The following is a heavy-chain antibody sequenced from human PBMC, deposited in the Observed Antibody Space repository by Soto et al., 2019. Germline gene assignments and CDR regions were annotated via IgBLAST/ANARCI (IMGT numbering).Heavy chain of an antibody. CDR1: GGTFSSYA. CDR3: ARAPDIVVVVAANPYYYGMDV. D-gene: IGHD2-15*01. V-gene: IGHV1-69*05. CDR2: IIPIFGTA. J-gene: IGHJ6*02. Sequence: QVQLVQSGAEVKKPGSSVKVSCKASGGTFSSYAISWVRQAPGQGLEWMGGIIPIFGTANYAQKFQGRVTITPDESTSTAYMERSSLRSEDTAVYYCARAPDIVVVVAANPYYYGMDVWGQGTTVTVSS.